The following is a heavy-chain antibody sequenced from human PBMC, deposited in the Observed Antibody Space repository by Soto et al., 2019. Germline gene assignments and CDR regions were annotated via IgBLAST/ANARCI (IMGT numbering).Heavy chain of an antibody. CDR2: ISAYNGNT. CDR1: GYTFTSYG. D-gene: IGHD3-9*01. Sequence: ASVKVSCKASGYTFTSYGISWVRQAPGQGLEWMGWISAYNGNTNYAQKLQGRVTMTRDTSTSTVYMELSSLRSEDTAVYYCARELEDILTGYPVTDYWGQGTLVTVSS. V-gene: IGHV1-18*01. J-gene: IGHJ4*02. CDR3: ARELEDILTGYPVTDY.